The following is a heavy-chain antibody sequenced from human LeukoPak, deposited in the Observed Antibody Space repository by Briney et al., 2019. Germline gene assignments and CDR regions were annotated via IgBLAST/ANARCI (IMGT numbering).Heavy chain of an antibody. J-gene: IGHJ4*02. CDR3: ASVRYSGYYFDY. CDR2: IIPIFGTA. CDR1: GGTFSSYA. D-gene: IGHD5-12*01. V-gene: IGHV1-69*13. Sequence: ASVKVSCKASGGTFSSYAISWVRQAPGQGLEWMGGIIPIFGTANYAQKFQGRVTITADESTSTAYMELSRLRSDDTAVYYCASVRYSGYYFDYWGQGTLVTVSS.